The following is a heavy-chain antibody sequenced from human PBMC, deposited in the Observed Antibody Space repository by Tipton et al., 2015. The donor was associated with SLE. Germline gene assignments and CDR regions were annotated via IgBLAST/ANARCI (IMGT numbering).Heavy chain of an antibody. CDR3: ARGGEYQLGMDYLDY. CDR1: GYSISSGYY. V-gene: IGHV4-61*01. D-gene: IGHD2-2*01. CDR2: IYYSGST. Sequence: TLSLTCTVSGYSISSGYYWGWIRQPPGKGLEWIGYIYYSGSTNYNPSLKSRVTISVDTSKNQFSLKLSSVTAADTAVYYCARGGEYQLGMDYLDYWGQGTLVTVSS. J-gene: IGHJ4*02.